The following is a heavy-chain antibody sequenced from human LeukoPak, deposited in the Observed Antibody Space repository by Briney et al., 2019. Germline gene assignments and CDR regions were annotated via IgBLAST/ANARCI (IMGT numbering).Heavy chain of an antibody. D-gene: IGHD6-13*01. CDR3: ARDPSAGIAAAGYYYYYYYMDV. CDR1: GFTFSSYA. Sequence: GRSLRLSCAASGFTFSSYAMHWVRQAPGKGLEWVAVISYDGSNKYYADSVKGRFTISRDNSKNTLYLQMNSLRAEDTAVYYCARDPSAGIAAAGYYYYYYYMDVWGKGTTVTVSS. CDR2: ISYDGSNK. V-gene: IGHV3-30-3*01. J-gene: IGHJ6*03.